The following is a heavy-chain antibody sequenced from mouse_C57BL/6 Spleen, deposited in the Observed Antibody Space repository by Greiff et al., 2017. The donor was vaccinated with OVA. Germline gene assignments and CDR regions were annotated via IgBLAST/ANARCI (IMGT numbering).Heavy chain of an antibody. CDR3: VREMGGSSYNYAMDY. CDR2: ISSKSSNYAT. Sequence: EVMLVESGGGLVQPKGSLKLSCAASGFTFNTYAMPWVRQAPGQGLEWVARISSKSSNYATYYADSVKDRFTISRDDSQSMLYLQMNNLKTEDTAMYYGVREMGGSSYNYAMDYWGQGTSVTVSS. CDR1: GFTFNTYA. D-gene: IGHD1-1*01. V-gene: IGHV10-3*01. J-gene: IGHJ4*01.